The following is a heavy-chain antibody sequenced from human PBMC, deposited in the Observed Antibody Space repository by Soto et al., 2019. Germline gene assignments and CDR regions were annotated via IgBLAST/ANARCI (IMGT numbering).Heavy chain of an antibody. CDR3: ARDSTSTTGIDY. D-gene: IGHD2-2*01. CDR1: GGSISSGGYY. J-gene: IGHJ4*02. V-gene: IGHV4-31*03. CDR2: IYYSGST. Sequence: SETLSLTCTVSGGSISSGGYYWSWIRQHPGKGLEWIGYIYYSGSTYYNPSLKSRVTISVDTSKNQFSLKLSSVTAADTAVYYCARDSTSTTGIDYWGQGTLVTVYS.